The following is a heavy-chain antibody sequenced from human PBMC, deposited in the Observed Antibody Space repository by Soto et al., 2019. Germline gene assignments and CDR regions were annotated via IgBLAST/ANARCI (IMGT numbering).Heavy chain of an antibody. J-gene: IGHJ6*02. V-gene: IGHV3-30*18. CDR3: AKDQGITIFGVVSIPHSSYGMDV. CDR2: ISYGGSNK. CDR1: GFTFSSYG. Sequence: PGGSLSLSCAASGFTFSSYGMHWVRQAPGKGLEWVAVISYGGSNKYYADSVKGRFTISRDNSKNTLFLQMNSLRAEDTAVYYCAKDQGITIFGVVSIPHSSYGMDVWGQGTTVTVSS. D-gene: IGHD3-3*01.